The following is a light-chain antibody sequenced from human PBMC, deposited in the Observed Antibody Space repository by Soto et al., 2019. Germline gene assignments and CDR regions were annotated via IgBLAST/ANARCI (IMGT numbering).Light chain of an antibody. CDR1: SSNIGINY. Sequence: QSALTQPPSVSAAPGQKVTISCSGSSSNIGINYVSWYQQLPGTAPKLLIYENNKRPSGVPDRFSGSKSGTSATLDITGLQAGDEADFFCGTWDSSLIAEVFGGGTKVTVL. V-gene: IGLV1-51*02. CDR2: ENN. J-gene: IGLJ3*02. CDR3: GTWDSSLIAEV.